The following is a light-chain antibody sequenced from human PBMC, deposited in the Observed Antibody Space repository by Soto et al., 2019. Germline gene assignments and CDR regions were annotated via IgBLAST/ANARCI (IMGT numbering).Light chain of an antibody. CDR2: GAS. Sequence: IQLTQSPSSLSAPVGASGTLTCRASQGIGSYLAWYQQKPGKAPKLLIYGASTLQSAVPSRFSGSESGAEFTLTISSLQPEDFATYYCQQPHSYPITFGQGTRLEIK. V-gene: IGKV1-9*01. J-gene: IGKJ5*01. CDR1: QGIGSY. CDR3: QQPHSYPIT.